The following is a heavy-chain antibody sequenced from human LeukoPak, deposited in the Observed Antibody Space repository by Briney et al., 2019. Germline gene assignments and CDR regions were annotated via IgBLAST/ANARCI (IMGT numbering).Heavy chain of an antibody. CDR3: ATASYSSGPYYYGMDV. CDR2: ISGSDGST. CDR1: GFTFSSYA. V-gene: IGHV3-23*01. J-gene: IGHJ6*02. Sequence: GGSLRLSCAASGFTFSSYAMSWVRQAPGKGLEWVSAISGSDGSTFYADSVKGRFSISRDNSKNTLYLHMNSLRAEDTALYYCATASYSSGPYYYGMDVWGHGTTVTVSS. D-gene: IGHD6-19*01.